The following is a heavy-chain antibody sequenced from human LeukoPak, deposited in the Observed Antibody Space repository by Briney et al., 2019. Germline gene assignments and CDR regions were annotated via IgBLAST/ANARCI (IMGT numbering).Heavy chain of an antibody. CDR3: ARVSDYYFYMDV. CDR2: ISSGSKYI. V-gene: IGHV3-21*01. Sequence: KAGGSLRLSCAASGFTFSTYSMNWVRQSPGKGLEWVSSISSGSKYIYYADSVKGRFTSSGDNAKNSLYLQMNSLRAEDTAVYYCARVSDYYFYMDVWGKGTTVTVSS. CDR1: GFTFSTYS. D-gene: IGHD2/OR15-2a*01. J-gene: IGHJ6*03.